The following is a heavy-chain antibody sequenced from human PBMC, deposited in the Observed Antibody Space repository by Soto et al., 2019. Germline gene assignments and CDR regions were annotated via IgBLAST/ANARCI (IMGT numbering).Heavy chain of an antibody. D-gene: IGHD3-3*01. CDR2: VSADSGKT. CDR1: GYSFSSYG. J-gene: IGHJ6*02. CDR3: APASPSRDFRGGVMQSYSYNLDA. Sequence: QAQLVQSGGEVKRPGPSMKVSCQASGYSFSSYGVSWVRQAPGQGLQWLGWVSADSGKTKHAQILQVRLTLTTDTSTITAYMEPRSLTSEDTAMYESAPASPSRDFRGGVMQSYSYNLDAWGQGST. V-gene: IGHV1-18*01.